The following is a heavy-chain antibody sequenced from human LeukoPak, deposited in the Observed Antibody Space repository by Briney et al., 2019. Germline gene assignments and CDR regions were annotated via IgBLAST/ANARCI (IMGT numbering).Heavy chain of an antibody. V-gene: IGHV3-23*01. CDR3: AHHRGSLDSDTEYFQH. CDR2: IIGSGGCT. CDR1: GFTFASYA. D-gene: IGHD3-22*01. Sequence: GGSLRLSCAACGFTFASYAMSWVRQAPGKGLEWVSAIIGSGGCTYYAASVKGRFTISRDNSKSTLYLQMNRLSAEDMAVYYCAHHRGSLDSDTEYFQHWGQGTLVTVSS. J-gene: IGHJ1*01.